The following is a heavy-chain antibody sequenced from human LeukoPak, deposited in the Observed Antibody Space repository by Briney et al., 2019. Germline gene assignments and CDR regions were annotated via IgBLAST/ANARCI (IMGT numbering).Heavy chain of an antibody. V-gene: IGHV3-21*01. J-gene: IGHJ4*02. CDR2: ISSSSSYI. CDR1: GFTFSSYA. Sequence: GGSLRLSCAASGFTFSSYAMSWVRQAPGKGLEWVSSISSSSSYIYYADSVKGRFTISIDNAKNSLYLQMNSLRAEDTAVYYCARDLFFGYCSGGSCDGGNWGQGTLVTVSS. CDR3: ARDLFFGYCSGGSCDGGN. D-gene: IGHD2-15*01.